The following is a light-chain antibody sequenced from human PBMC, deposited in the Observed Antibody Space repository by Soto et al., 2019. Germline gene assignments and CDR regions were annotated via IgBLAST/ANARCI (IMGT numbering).Light chain of an antibody. J-gene: IGLJ1*01. CDR2: EVS. CDR1: SSDVGGYNY. Sequence: QSALTQPASVSGSPGQSITISWTGTSSDVGGYNYVSWYQQHPGKAPKLMIYEVSNRPSGVSNRFSGSKSGNTASLTISGLQAEDEADYYCNSYTGSSTLEVFGTGTKVTVL. V-gene: IGLV2-14*01. CDR3: NSYTGSSTLEV.